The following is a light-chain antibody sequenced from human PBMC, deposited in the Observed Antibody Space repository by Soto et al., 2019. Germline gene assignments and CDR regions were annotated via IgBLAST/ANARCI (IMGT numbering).Light chain of an antibody. Sequence: EVVMTQSPATLSVSPGERATLSCRASQRVSSNLAWYQQKPGQAPRLLIYGASTRATGVPARFSGSGSGTEFALTISSLQSEDAAVYCCQQYAHWLRTFCQGTKLEIK. V-gene: IGKV3-15*01. CDR3: QQYAHWLRT. CDR2: GAS. CDR1: QRVSSN. J-gene: IGKJ1*01.